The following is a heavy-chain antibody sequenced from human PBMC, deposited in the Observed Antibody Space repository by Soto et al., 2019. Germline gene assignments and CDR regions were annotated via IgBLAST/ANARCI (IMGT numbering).Heavy chain of an antibody. J-gene: IGHJ4*02. CDR2: INAGNGNT. CDR3: AVVREVAFDY. Sequence: QVRLVQSGAEVKKPGASVKVSCKASGYTFINYLMHWVRQAPGQRLEWMGWINAGNGNTKYSQKFQGRVTITRDTSASIAYMELSSLRSEDTAVYYCAVVREVAFDYWGQGTLVTVSS. D-gene: IGHD3-10*01. V-gene: IGHV1-3*01. CDR1: GYTFINYL.